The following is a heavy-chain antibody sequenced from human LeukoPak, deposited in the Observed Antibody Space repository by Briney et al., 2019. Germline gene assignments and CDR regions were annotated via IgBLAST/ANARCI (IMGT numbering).Heavy chain of an antibody. CDR3: VKDSNYDFWSGYYKGFDN. D-gene: IGHD3-3*01. CDR2: ISRDGGRT. Sequence: GGSLRLSCAASGFTSGFTFYDYCMNWVRQVPRKGLEWVSGISRDGGRTGYADSVQGRFTISRDNSRNSLHLQMNSLRVEDTAFYYCVKDSNYDFWSGYYKGFDNWGQGTLVTVSS. CDR1: GFTFYDYC. J-gene: IGHJ4*02. V-gene: IGHV3-20*04.